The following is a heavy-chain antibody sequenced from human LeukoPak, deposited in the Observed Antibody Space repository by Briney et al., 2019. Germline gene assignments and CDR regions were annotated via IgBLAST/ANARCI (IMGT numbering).Heavy chain of an antibody. D-gene: IGHD1-26*01. Sequence: GGSLRLSCAASGFTFSSYSMNWVRQAPGKGLEWGSYISGSSSTIYYADSVKGRFTISRDNSKNTLYLQMNSLRAEDTAVYYCAKDLGAADAFDIWGQGTMVTVSS. CDR3: AKDLGAADAFDI. V-gene: IGHV3-48*01. CDR1: GFTFSSYS. J-gene: IGHJ3*02. CDR2: ISGSSSTI.